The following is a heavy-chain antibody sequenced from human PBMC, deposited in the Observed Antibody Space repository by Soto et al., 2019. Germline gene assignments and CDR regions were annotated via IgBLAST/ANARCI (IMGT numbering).Heavy chain of an antibody. CDR2: IYYSGST. CDR3: ASRPASGRSSAFDC. J-gene: IGHJ4*02. V-gene: IGHV4-59*08. CDR1: GASISSYY. D-gene: IGHD6-6*01. Sequence: QVQLQEAGPGLVRPSETLSLTCTVSGASISSYYWSWLRQPPGKGLEWIGYIYYSGSTNCNPSLTSRVTVSLDTSQTQFSPKLTSRTAADPAVYYCASRPASGRSSAFDCWGQGTLVTVSS.